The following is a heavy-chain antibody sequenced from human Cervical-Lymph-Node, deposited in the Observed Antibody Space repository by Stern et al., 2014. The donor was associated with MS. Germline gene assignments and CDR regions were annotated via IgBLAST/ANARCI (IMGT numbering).Heavy chain of an antibody. CDR2: IDPSDSYT. D-gene: IGHD2-15*01. CDR1: GYRFTNYW. Sequence: VQLGQSGAEVKKPGESLRISCQGSGYRFTNYWISWVRQMPGKGLEWMGRIDPSDSYTKYSPSFQGHVTISTDKSISTAYLQWSSLKASDTAIYYCARHPIGVEAAAFDNWGQGTLVTVSS. J-gene: IGHJ4*02. CDR3: ARHPIGVEAAAFDN. V-gene: IGHV5-10-1*03.